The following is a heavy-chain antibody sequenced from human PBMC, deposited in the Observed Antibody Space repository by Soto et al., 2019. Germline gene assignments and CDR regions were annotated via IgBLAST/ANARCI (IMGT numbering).Heavy chain of an antibody. CDR2: INPNSCGT. D-gene: IGHD6-19*01. J-gene: IGHJ4*02. CDR3: ARGYSSDYYVY. CDR1: GYTFTGYY. V-gene: IGHV1-2*02. Sequence: ASVKVSCKASGYTFTGYYMHWVRQAPGQGLEWMGWINPNSCGTNYAQKFQGRVTMTRDTSISTAYMELSRLRSDDTAMYYCARGYSSDYYVYWGQGTLVTVSS.